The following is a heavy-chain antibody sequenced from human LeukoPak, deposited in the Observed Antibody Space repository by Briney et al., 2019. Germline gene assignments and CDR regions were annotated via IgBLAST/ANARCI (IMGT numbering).Heavy chain of an antibody. V-gene: IGHV6-1*01. CDR2: TYYRSKWYY. J-gene: IGHJ4*02. CDR3: ARGGLVASIRGYFDY. D-gene: IGHD5-12*01. CDR1: GDSVSSNTGG. Sequence: SQTLSLTCAISGDSVSSNTGGWNWIRQSPSRGLEWPGRTYYRSKWYYDYAVSVKSRITINPDTSKNQFSLQLNSVTPEDTAVYYCARGGLVASIRGYFDYWAQGTLVTVSS.